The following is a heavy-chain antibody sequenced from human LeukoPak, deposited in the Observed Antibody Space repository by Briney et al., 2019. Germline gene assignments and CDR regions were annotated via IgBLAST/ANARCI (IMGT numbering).Heavy chain of an antibody. D-gene: IGHD5-18*01. V-gene: IGHV1-46*01. CDR3: ASGGIQLWLFDY. Sequence: ASVKVSCKASGYTFTSYYMHWVRQAPGQWLEWMGIINPSAGSTTYAQKFHGRVTMTRDTSTSTVYMELSSLRSEDTAVHYCASGGIQLWLFDYGGKGTLVPVSS. J-gene: IGHJ4*02. CDR1: GYTFTSYY. CDR2: INPSAGST.